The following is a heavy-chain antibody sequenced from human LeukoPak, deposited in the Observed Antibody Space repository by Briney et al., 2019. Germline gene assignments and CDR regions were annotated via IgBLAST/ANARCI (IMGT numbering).Heavy chain of an antibody. CDR2: IYYSGST. D-gene: IGHD6-19*01. CDR3: ARAYSGWYYFDY. Sequence: SETLSLTCTVSGGSISSSSYCWGWIRQPPGKGLEWIGSIYYSGSTYYNPSLKSRVTISVDTSKNQFSLKLSSVTAADTAVYYCARAYSGWYYFDYWGQGTLVTVSS. J-gene: IGHJ4*02. V-gene: IGHV4-39*07. CDR1: GGSISSSSYC.